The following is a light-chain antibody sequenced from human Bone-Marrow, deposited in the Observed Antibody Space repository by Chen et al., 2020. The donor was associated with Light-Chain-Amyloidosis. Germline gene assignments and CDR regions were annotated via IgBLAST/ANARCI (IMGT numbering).Light chain of an antibody. CDR1: QSVNSF. CDR2: DAS. V-gene: IGKV3-11*01. J-gene: IGKJ4*01. CDR3: LQRGYWPLT. Sequence: EIVLTQSPATLSLYPGERATLSCRASQSVNSFLAWYQQKPGQAPRLLIYDASHRATGVPARFSGSGSGTDFTLTISILEPEDFAVYYCLQRGYWPLTFGGGTKVEIK.